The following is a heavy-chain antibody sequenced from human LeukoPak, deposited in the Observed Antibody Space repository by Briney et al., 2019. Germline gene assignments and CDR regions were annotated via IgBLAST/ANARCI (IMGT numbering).Heavy chain of an antibody. Sequence: GGSLRLSCAASGFTFSTYTMHWVRQAPGKGLEYVSSISGNGGSREYANSVKGRFTISRDNSRNTLYLQMGSLRAEDMAVYYCARGYPLAYSSSWYLDYWGQGTLVTVSS. CDR1: GFTFSTYT. CDR2: ISGNGGSR. CDR3: ARGYPLAYSSSWYLDY. J-gene: IGHJ4*02. D-gene: IGHD6-13*01. V-gene: IGHV3-64*01.